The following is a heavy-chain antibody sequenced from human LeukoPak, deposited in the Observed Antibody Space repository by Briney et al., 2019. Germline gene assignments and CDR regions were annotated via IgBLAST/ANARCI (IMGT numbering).Heavy chain of an antibody. CDR3: AKDRPIVYGSGSYYTN. J-gene: IGHJ4*02. Sequence: PGGSLRLSCAASGFTFSSYAMHWVRQAPGKGLEWVAVISYDGSNKYYADSVKGRFTISRDNSKSTLYLQMNSLRAEDTAVYYCAKDRPIVYGSGSYYTNWGQGTLVTVSS. CDR1: GFTFSSYA. CDR2: ISYDGSNK. V-gene: IGHV3-30-3*02. D-gene: IGHD3-10*01.